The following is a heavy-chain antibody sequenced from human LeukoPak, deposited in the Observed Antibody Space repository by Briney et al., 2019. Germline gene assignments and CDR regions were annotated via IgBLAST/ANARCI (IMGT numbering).Heavy chain of an antibody. CDR1: GGSISSYY. V-gene: IGHV4-59*08. J-gene: IGHJ4*02. CDR3: ARSEPYGGNFDY. CDR2: IYYSGST. D-gene: IGHD4-23*01. Sequence: SETLSLTCTASGGSISSYYWSWIRQPPGKGLGWIGYIYYSGSTNYNPSLKSRVTISVDTSKNQFSLKLSSVTAADTAVYYCARSEPYGGNFDYWGQGTLVTVSS.